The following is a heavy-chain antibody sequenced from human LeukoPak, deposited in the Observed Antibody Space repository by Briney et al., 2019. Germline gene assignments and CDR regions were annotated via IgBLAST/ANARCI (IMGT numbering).Heavy chain of an antibody. V-gene: IGHV4-59*08. Sequence: SETLSLTCTVSGDSITSYYWSWIRQPPGKGLEYIGYIHYSGTSDYNPSLKSRVTISLNTSKNQFSLRLTSVIAADTAVYYCARRHRGATSDLDWFDPWGQGTLVTVSS. J-gene: IGHJ5*02. D-gene: IGHD1-26*01. CDR1: GDSITSYY. CDR2: IHYSGTS. CDR3: ARRHRGATSDLDWFDP.